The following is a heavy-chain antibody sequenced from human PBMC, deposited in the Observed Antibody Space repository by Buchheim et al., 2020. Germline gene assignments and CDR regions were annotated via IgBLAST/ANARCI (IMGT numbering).Heavy chain of an antibody. CDR3: ARDLSSGSDYYFYGMDV. D-gene: IGHD6-19*01. CDR2: VSYDGRYK. CDR1: GFTLSTNA. J-gene: IGHJ6*02. V-gene: IGHV3-30*04. Sequence: VQLVESGGGVVQPGGSLRLSCEVAGFTLSTNAMHWVRQVPGKGLEWVAVVSYDGRYKYYGDSVKGRFTVSRDNSKNTLFLQMNSLRSEDTALYYCARDLSSGSDYYFYGMDVWGQGTT.